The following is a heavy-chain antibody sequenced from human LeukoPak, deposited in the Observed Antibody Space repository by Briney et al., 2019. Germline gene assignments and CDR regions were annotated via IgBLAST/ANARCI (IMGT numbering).Heavy chain of an antibody. Sequence: GGSLRLSCAASGFTFSNYWMSWVRQAPGKGLEWVANIKEDGSEKFYVDSVKGRFTISRDNAKNSLYLQMDSLRAEDTAVYYCARQFLQYRPCECWGQGTLVTVSS. V-gene: IGHV3-7*01. CDR1: GFTFSNYW. CDR3: ARQFLQYRPCEC. D-gene: IGHD4-11*01. J-gene: IGHJ4*02. CDR2: IKEDGSEK.